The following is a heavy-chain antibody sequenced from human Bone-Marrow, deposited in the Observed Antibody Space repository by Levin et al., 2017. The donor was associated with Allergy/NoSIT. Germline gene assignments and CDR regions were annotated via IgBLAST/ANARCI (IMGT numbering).Heavy chain of an antibody. CDR2: INHSGST. Sequence: SETLSLTCAVYGGSFSGYYWSWIRQPPGKGLEWIGEINHSGSTNYNPSLKSRVTISVDTSKNQFSLKLSSVTAADTAVYYCASGYSSGWYGRGNNWFDPWGQGTLVTVSS. V-gene: IGHV4-34*01. CDR1: GGSFSGYY. J-gene: IGHJ5*02. D-gene: IGHD6-19*01. CDR3: ASGYSSGWYGRGNNWFDP.